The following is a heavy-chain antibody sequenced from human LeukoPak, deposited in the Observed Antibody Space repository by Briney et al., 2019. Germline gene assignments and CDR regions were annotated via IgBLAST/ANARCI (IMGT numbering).Heavy chain of an antibody. CDR2: ISGSGGST. Sequence: GGSLRLSCAASGFTFSSYAMSWVRQAPGKGLEWVSAISGSGGSTYYADSVKGWFTISRDNSKNTLYLQMNSLRAEDTAVYYCAKDHDSSGYLYPFDYWGQGTLVTVSS. V-gene: IGHV3-23*01. CDR1: GFTFSSYA. CDR3: AKDHDSSGYLYPFDY. J-gene: IGHJ4*02. D-gene: IGHD3-22*01.